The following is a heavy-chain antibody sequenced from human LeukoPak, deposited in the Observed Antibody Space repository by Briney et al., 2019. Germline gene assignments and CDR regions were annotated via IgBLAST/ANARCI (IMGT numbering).Heavy chain of an antibody. CDR3: ARGYNGGSDY. Sequence: QPGGSLRLSCAASGFLVRDYWMNWVRQAPGQGLEWLANIKQDGGARYYVGSVKGRFTISSDSAKSLVYLQMDSLRAEDTATYYCARGYNGGSDYWGQGTLVTVSS. V-gene: IGHV3-7*01. D-gene: IGHD3-16*01. J-gene: IGHJ4*02. CDR1: GFLVRDYW. CDR2: IKQDGGAR.